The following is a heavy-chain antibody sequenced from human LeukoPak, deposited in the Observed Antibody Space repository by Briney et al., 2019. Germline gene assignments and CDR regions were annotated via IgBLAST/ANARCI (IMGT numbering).Heavy chain of an antibody. CDR2: IYYSGST. Sequence: SQTLSLTCTVSVGSISSGDYYWSWIRQPPGKGLEWIGYIYYSGSTYYNPSLKSRVTISVDTSKNQFSLKLSSVTAADTAVYYCASSPPTIVVGYFDLWGRGTLVTVSS. J-gene: IGHJ2*01. V-gene: IGHV4-30-4*01. D-gene: IGHD2-15*01. CDR1: VGSISSGDYY. CDR3: ASSPPTIVVGYFDL.